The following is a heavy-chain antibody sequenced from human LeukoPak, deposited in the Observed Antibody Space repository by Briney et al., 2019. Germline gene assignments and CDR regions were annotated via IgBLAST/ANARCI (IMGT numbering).Heavy chain of an antibody. Sequence: SETLSLTCAVSGYSISSGYYWGWIRQPPGKGLEWIGSIYHSGSTYYNPSLMSRVTISVDTSKNQFSLKLSSVTAADTAVYYCASTGDDYGDYGFDPWGQGTLVTVSS. CDR1: GYSISSGYY. CDR2: IYHSGST. CDR3: ASTGDDYGDYGFDP. D-gene: IGHD4-17*01. J-gene: IGHJ5*02. V-gene: IGHV4-38-2*01.